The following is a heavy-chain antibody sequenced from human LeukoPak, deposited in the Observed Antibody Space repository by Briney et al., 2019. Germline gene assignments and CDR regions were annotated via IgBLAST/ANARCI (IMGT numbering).Heavy chain of an antibody. CDR1: GFTFSSYG. V-gene: IGHV3-23*01. CDR3: AKDLEYYYDSSGYYYPHIPFDY. J-gene: IGHJ4*02. Sequence: GGSLRLSCAASGFTFSSYGMSWVRQAPGKGLEWVSAISGSGGSTYYADSVKGRFTISRDNSKNTLYLQMNSLRAEDTAVYYCAKDLEYYYDSSGYYYPHIPFDYWGQGTLVTVSS. CDR2: ISGSGGST. D-gene: IGHD3-22*01.